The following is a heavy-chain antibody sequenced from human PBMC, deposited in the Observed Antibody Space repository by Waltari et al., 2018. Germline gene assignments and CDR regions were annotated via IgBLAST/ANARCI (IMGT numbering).Heavy chain of an antibody. D-gene: IGHD2-21*02. CDR2: IRGMGDST. J-gene: IGHJ4*02. Sequence: EVQLLESGGGLVQPGGSLRLSCAASGFTFSSYVMSWVRQAPGKGLGWVTAIRGMGDSTYYADSVKGRCSISRDNSKNTLYLQINNLRAEDTAVYYCAKDTDCGGDCSWYYFDYWGQGTLVTVSS. CDR1: GFTFSSYV. V-gene: IGHV3-23*01. CDR3: AKDTDCGGDCSWYYFDY.